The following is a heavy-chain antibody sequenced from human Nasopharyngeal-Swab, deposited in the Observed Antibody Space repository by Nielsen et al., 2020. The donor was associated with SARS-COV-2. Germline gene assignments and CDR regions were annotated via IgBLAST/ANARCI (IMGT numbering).Heavy chain of an antibody. CDR3: AKLGYDSSDYSDFDY. Sequence: GESLKISCAASGFTFSSYWMHWVRQAPGKGLVWVSRINSDGSSTSYADSVKGRFTISRDNSKNTLYLQMNSLRAEDTAVYYCAKLGYDSSDYSDFDYWGQGTLVTVSS. CDR1: GFTFSSYW. J-gene: IGHJ4*02. V-gene: IGHV3-74*01. CDR2: INSDGSST. D-gene: IGHD3-22*01.